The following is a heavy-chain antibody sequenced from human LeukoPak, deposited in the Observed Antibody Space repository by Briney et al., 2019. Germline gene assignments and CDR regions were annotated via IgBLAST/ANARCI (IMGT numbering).Heavy chain of an antibody. CDR1: GGSISSSTYY. J-gene: IGHJ3*02. CDR2: IYYSGST. V-gene: IGHV4-39*01. D-gene: IGHD6-13*01. Sequence: PSETLSLTCTVSGGSISSSTYYWGWIRQPPGKGLEWIGSIYYSGSTYYNASLKSRVTISADTSKNQFSLKLSSVTAADTAVYYCARPLSGSSSWHGDAFDIWGQGTMATVSS. CDR3: ARPLSGSSSWHGDAFDI.